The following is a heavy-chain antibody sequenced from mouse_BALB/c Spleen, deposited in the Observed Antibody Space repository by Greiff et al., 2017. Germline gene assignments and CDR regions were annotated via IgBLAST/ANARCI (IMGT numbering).Heavy chain of an antibody. CDR1: GYTFTNYW. Sequence: QVQLKESGAELVRPGTSVKMSCKAAGYTFTNYWIGWVKQRPGHGLEWIGDIYPGGGYTNYNEKFKGKATLTADTSSSTAYMQLSSLTSEDSAIYYCANYDYEGAWFAYWGQGTLVTVSA. V-gene: IGHV1-63*02. CDR3: ANYDYEGAWFAY. J-gene: IGHJ3*01. CDR2: IYPGGGYT. D-gene: IGHD2-4*01.